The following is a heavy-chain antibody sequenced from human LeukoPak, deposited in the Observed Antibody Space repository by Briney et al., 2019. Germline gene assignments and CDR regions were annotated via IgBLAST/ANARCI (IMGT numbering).Heavy chain of an antibody. J-gene: IGHJ6*02. Sequence: SETLSLTCTVSGGSISSYYWSWIRQPPGKGLEWIGYIYYSGSTNYHPSLKSRVTISVDTSKNQFSLKLSSVTAADTAVYYCAGGPYYYYGMDVWGQGTTVTVSS. CDR1: GGSISSYY. CDR2: IYYSGST. V-gene: IGHV4-59*08. CDR3: AGGPYYYYGMDV.